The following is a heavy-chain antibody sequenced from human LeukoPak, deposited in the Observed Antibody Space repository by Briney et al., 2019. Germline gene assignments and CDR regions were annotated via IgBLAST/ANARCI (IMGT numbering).Heavy chain of an antibody. CDR3: ARRTEDSSSSGGWYNWFDP. D-gene: IGHD6-6*01. CDR1: GYTFTGYY. CDR2: INPNSGGT. Sequence: ASVKVSCKASGYTFTGYYMHWVRQAPAQGLEWMGWINPNSGGTNYAQKFQGRVTMPRDTSISTAYMGLSRLRSDDTAVYYCARRTEDSSSSGGWYNWFDPWGQGTLVTVSS. J-gene: IGHJ5*02. V-gene: IGHV1-2*02.